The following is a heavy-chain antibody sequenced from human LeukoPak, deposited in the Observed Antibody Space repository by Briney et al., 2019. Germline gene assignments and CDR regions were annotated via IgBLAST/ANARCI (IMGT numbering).Heavy chain of an antibody. CDR1: GYTFTSYG. J-gene: IGHJ6*02. D-gene: IGHD2-2*03. Sequence: GASVKVSCKASGYTFTSYGISWVRQAPGQGLEWMGWISAYNGNTNYAQKLQGRVTMTTDTSTSTAYMELRSLRSDDTAVYYCARNGYCCSTSCYVRYYYYGMDVWGQGTTVTVSS. V-gene: IGHV1-18*01. CDR2: ISAYNGNT. CDR3: ARNGYCCSTSCYVRYYYYGMDV.